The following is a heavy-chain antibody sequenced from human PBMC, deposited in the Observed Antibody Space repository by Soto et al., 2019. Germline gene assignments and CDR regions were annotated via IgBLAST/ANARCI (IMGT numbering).Heavy chain of an antibody. J-gene: IGHJ4*02. CDR1: GGSISSSSYY. Sequence: QLQLQESGPGLLKPSETLSLTCTVSGGSISSSSYYWGWIRQPPGKGLEWIGSIYYSGSTYYNPSLKSRVTISADTSKNQFSRKLSSGTAADTAVYYCARLQGGGDVCIDYWGQGTLVTVSS. V-gene: IGHV4-39*01. CDR2: IYYSGST. D-gene: IGHD2-21*01. CDR3: ARLQGGGDVCIDY.